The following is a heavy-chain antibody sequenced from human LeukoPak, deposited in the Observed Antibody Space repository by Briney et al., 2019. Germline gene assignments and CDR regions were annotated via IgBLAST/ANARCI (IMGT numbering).Heavy chain of an antibody. J-gene: IGHJ4*02. CDR3: ARGSSWYGEYSFDY. CDR1: GFTVSSNY. Sequence: GGSLRLSCAASGFTVSSNYMSWVRQAPGKGLEWVSVIYSGGSTYYADSVKGRFTISRDNSKNTLYLQMNSLRAEDTAVYYCARGSSWYGEYSFDYWGQGTLVTVSS. D-gene: IGHD6-13*01. V-gene: IGHV3-53*01. CDR2: IYSGGST.